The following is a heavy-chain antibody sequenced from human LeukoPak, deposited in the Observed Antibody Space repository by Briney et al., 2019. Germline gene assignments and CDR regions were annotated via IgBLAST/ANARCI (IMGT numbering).Heavy chain of an antibody. CDR3: ARSLTGDLDWFDP. D-gene: IGHD7-27*01. V-gene: IGHV3-21*01. J-gene: IGHJ5*02. Sequence: PGGSLRFSCAASGFTFSSDSMNWVRQAPGKGLEWVSSISSNSRSIYYADSVKGRFTVSRDNAENSLYPQMNSLRAEDTAVYYCARSLTGDLDWFDPWGRGTLVAVSS. CDR2: ISSNSRSI. CDR1: GFTFSSDS.